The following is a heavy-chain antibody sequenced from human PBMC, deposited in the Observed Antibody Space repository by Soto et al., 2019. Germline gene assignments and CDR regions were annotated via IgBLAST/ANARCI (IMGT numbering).Heavy chain of an antibody. Sequence: EVKVVESGGGLVQPGGSLRLSCPASGFTFTTDGMHWVRQVPGKGLVWVSRIKGDGRSLSYADSVKGRFTISRDNVENTVYLQMGSLRADDTAVYYCARGLKNYYGVDVWGQGTTVTVSS. V-gene: IGHV3-74*01. CDR1: GFTFTTDG. J-gene: IGHJ6*02. CDR2: IKGDGRSL. CDR3: ARGLKNYYGVDV.